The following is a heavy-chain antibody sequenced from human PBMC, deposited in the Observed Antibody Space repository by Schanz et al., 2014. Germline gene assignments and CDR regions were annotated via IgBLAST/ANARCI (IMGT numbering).Heavy chain of an antibody. J-gene: IGHJ4*02. V-gene: IGHV3-48*01. Sequence: EVQLVESGGGLVQPGGSLRLSCAASGFTFSSYWMHWVRQVPGKGLEWISYITYNGGTIYYADSVKGRFTISRDNAKNSLYLEMNSLRAEDTALYYCARDRRNADRDYWGQGTLVTVSS. D-gene: IGHD1-1*01. CDR3: ARDRRNADRDY. CDR1: GFTFSSYW. CDR2: ITYNGGTI.